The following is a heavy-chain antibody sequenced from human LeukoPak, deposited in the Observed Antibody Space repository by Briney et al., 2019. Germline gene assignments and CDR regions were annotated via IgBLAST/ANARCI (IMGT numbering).Heavy chain of an antibody. V-gene: IGHV1-2*02. D-gene: IGHD3-22*01. CDR2: INPNSGGT. Sequence: ASVKVSCKASGYTLTGYYMHWVRQAPGQGLEWMGWINPNSGGTNYAQKFQGRVTMTRDTSISTAYMELSRLRSDDTAVYYCARVQVCYDSSGYYYQWGQGTLVTVSS. J-gene: IGHJ4*02. CDR1: GYTLTGYY. CDR3: ARVQVCYDSSGYYYQ.